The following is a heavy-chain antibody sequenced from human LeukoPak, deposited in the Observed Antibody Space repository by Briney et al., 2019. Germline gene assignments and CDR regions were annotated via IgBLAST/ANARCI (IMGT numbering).Heavy chain of an antibody. CDR1: GDSISNNY. CDR3: ARAEKAVTGTLDY. CDR2: MYNRGST. D-gene: IGHD6-19*01. J-gene: IGHJ4*02. Sequence: SETLSLTCTVSGDSISNNYWSWIRQSPGKELEWIGYMYNRGSTIYNPSLKSRVTISTDTSKNQFSLRLTSVTAADTAVYYCARAEKAVTGTLDYWGQGTLITVSS. V-gene: IGHV4-59*01.